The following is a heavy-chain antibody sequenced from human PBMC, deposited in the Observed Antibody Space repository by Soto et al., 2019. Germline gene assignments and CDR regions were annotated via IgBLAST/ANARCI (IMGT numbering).Heavy chain of an antibody. CDR1: GASFSGYY. CDR3: ARGGRGYYGSGSYPYYFDF. J-gene: IGHJ4*02. V-gene: IGHV4-34*01. CDR2: INHSGST. D-gene: IGHD3-10*01. Sequence: QVQLQQWGAGLLKPSETLSLTCAVYGASFSGYYWTWIRQPPGKGLEWIGEINHSGSTNYNPSLKSRVTISLDTSKNQFSLNPSSVTAADTAVYYCARGGRGYYGSGSYPYYFDFWGQGTLVTVSS.